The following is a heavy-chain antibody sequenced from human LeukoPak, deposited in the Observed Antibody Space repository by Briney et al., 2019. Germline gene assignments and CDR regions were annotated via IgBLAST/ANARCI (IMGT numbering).Heavy chain of an antibody. CDR3: ATHRGYCSSTSCQNELELDY. J-gene: IGHJ4*02. D-gene: IGHD2-2*03. V-gene: IGHV1-18*01. Sequence: GASVKVSCKASGYAFIRYHIHWVRQAPGQGLEWMGWISAYNGNINYAQKLQGRVTMTTDTSTSTAYMELRSLRSDDTAVYYCATHRGYCSSTSCQNELELDYWGQGTLVTVSS. CDR1: GYAFIRYH. CDR2: ISAYNGNI.